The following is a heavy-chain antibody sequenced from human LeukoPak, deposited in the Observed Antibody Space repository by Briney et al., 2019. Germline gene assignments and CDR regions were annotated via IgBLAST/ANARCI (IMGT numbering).Heavy chain of an antibody. CDR1: GGSLSSGDYY. CDR2: IYYSGST. V-gene: IGHV4-30-4*01. D-gene: IGHD5-12*01. Sequence: SQTLSLTCTVSGGSLSSGDYYWSWIRQPPGKGLEWIGYIYYSGSTYYNPSLKSRVTISVDTSKNQFSLKLSSVTAADTAVYYCARDKRRGYSGYVFPPGFDYWGQGTLVTVSS. CDR3: ARDKRRGYSGYVFPPGFDY. J-gene: IGHJ4*02.